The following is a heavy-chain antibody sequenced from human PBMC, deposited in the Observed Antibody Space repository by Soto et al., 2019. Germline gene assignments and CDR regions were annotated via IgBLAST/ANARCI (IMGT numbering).Heavy chain of an antibody. CDR2: IWYDGSNK. D-gene: IGHD3-10*01. Sequence: SGGSLRLSCAASGFTFSSYGMHWVRQAPGKGLEWVAVIWYDGSNKYYADSVKGRFTISRDNSKNTLYLQMNSLRAEDTAVYYCARGWSIVRGVTYYYYYGMDVWGQGTTVTVSS. V-gene: IGHV3-33*01. CDR3: ARGWSIVRGVTYYYYYGMDV. J-gene: IGHJ6*02. CDR1: GFTFSSYG.